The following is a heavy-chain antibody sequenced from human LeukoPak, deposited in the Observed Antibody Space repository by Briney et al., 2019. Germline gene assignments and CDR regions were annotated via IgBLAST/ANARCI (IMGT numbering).Heavy chain of an antibody. CDR1: GFRFSDHF. CDR2: SKNKANSYTT. D-gene: IGHD3-10*01. V-gene: IGHV3-72*01. CDR3: AKEGADYGSGSYFDS. J-gene: IGHJ4*02. Sequence: PGGSLRLSCAVSGFRFSDHFLDWVRQAPGKGLEWVGRSKNKANSYTTEYAASVKGRFTISRDDSENSLYLQMNSLKIEDTAVYYCAKEGADYGSGSYFDSWGQGILVTVSS.